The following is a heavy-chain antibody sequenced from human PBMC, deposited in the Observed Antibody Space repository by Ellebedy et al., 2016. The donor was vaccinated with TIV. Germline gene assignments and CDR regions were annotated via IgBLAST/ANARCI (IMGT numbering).Heavy chain of an antibody. CDR2: IYYSGST. V-gene: IGHV4-59*01. Sequence: SETLSLTCTVSGGSITNYIWSWIRQAPGKGLEWIGYIYYSGSTNYNPSLKSRVTISVDSSKNQFSLKVTSVTAADTAVYYCARVFGYSYVQVDYWGQGALVTVSS. D-gene: IGHD5-18*01. CDR1: GGSITNYI. J-gene: IGHJ4*02. CDR3: ARVFGYSYVQVDY.